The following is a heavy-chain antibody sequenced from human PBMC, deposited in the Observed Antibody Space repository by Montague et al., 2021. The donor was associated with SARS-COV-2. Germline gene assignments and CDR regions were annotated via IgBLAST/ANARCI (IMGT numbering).Heavy chain of an antibody. CDR2: INHSGST. V-gene: IGHV4-34*01. J-gene: IGHJ5*02. CDR1: GGSLSGYY. Sequence: SETLSLTCAVYGGSLSGYYWAWIRQTPAKGLEWIGEINHSGSTNYNPSLKSRLTISVDTSKKQFSLKLNSMTAADTAVYYCARGADYDFWSGFLRYKWFDPWGLGTRSPSPQ. D-gene: IGHD3-3*01. CDR3: ARGADYDFWSGFLRYKWFDP.